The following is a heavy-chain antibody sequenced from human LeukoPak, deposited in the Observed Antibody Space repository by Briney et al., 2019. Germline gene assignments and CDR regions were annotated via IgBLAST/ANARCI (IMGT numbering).Heavy chain of an antibody. CDR2: IIPILGIA. CDR3: ARASPHTLSRSDAFDI. J-gene: IGHJ3*02. V-gene: IGHV1-69*04. Sequence: ASVKVSCKASGGTFSSYAISWVRQAPGQGLEWMGRIIPILGIADYAQKFQGRVTITADKSTSTAYMELSSLRSEDTAVYYCARASPHTLSRSDAFDIWGQGTMVTVSS. CDR1: GGTFSSYA. D-gene: IGHD6-6*01.